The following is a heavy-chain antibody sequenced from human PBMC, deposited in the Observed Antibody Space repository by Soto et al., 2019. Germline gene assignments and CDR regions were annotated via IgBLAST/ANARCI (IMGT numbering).Heavy chain of an antibody. J-gene: IGHJ4*01. D-gene: IGHD2-21*01. CDR3: AKYAQPAVSIRPPDF. Sequence: QVQMVESGGGVVQPGRSLRLSCVASGFTFTTYGMHWVRQAPGKGLEWVALISHDGSDKYYADSVKGRFTISRDNSKNTLSLQINSLRLEDTAVYFCAKYAQPAVSIRPPDFWGQGTLVTVSS. V-gene: IGHV3-30*18. CDR1: GFTFTTYG. CDR2: ISHDGSDK.